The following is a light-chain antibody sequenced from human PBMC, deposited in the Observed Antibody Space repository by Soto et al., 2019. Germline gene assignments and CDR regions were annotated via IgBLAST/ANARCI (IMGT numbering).Light chain of an antibody. Sequence: DMPMTQSPSSLSASVGDRVTITCRASQGLGNYLAWYQQKPGKAPKLLIYSASSLQSGVPSRFSGSGSGTDFTLTISGLQPEDVATYYCLTYNGPPLSLRGGTKVEI. CDR2: SAS. V-gene: IGKV1-27*01. CDR1: QGLGNY. CDR3: LTYNGPPLS. J-gene: IGKJ4*01.